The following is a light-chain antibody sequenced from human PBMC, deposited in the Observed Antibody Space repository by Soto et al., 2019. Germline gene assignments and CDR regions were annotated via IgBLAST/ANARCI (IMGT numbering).Light chain of an antibody. V-gene: IGKV4-1*01. J-gene: IGKJ1*01. CDR2: WAP. Sequence: DIVMTQSPDSLAVSLGERATINCKASQSLLYSSNNKNYVAWYQHKPGQPPKLLIYWAPTRGSGVPDRFSGSGSGADFTLTISSLQAEDVAVYVCQQYYTTSWTFGQGTKVEIK. CDR3: QQYYTTSWT. CDR1: QSLLYSSNNKNY.